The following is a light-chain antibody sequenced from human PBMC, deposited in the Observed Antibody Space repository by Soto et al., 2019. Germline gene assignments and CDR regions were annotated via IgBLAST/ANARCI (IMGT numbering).Light chain of an antibody. V-gene: IGKV3-15*01. J-gene: IGKJ4*01. CDR3: QQYNNWLT. CDR2: GAY. Sequence: EIVMTQSRATLSVSPGERATLSCRASQSVSSNLAWYQQKPGQAPRLLIYGAYTRATDIPARFSGSGSGTEFTLTISSLQSEDFAVYYCQQYNNWLTFGGGTKVDIK. CDR1: QSVSSN.